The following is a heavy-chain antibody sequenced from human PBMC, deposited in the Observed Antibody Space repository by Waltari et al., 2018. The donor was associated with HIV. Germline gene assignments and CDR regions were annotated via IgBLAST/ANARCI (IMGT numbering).Heavy chain of an antibody. Sequence: EVQLLESGGGLVQPGGSLRLSCAASGFTFSSYALSWVRQAPGKGVVWVTDISGRGVSTDYADSVKGRFTISRDNSKNTLYLQMNSLRAEDTAVYYCAKDPHGSTSFNWFDPWGQGTLVTVSS. V-gene: IGHV3-23*01. CDR1: GFTFSSYA. CDR3: AKDPHGSTSFNWFDP. D-gene: IGHD2-2*01. CDR2: ISGRGVST. J-gene: IGHJ5*02.